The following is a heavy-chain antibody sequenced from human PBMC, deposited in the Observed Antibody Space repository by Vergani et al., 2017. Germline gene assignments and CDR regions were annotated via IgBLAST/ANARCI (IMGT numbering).Heavy chain of an antibody. CDR2: ISWNSGRI. Sequence: EVQLLESGGGLVQPGRSLRLSCAASGFTFDDYAMHWVRQAPGKGLEWVSGISWNSGRIGYADSVKGRFTISRDNSKNTLYLQMNSLRAEDTAVYYCARAVRQLVSGFDYWGQGTLVTVSS. J-gene: IGHJ4*02. CDR3: ARAVRQLVSGFDY. V-gene: IGHV3-9*01. D-gene: IGHD6-13*01. CDR1: GFTFDDYA.